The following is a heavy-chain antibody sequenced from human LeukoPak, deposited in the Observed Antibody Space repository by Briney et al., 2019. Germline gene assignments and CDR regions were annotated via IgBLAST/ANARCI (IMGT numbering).Heavy chain of an antibody. CDR3: ARPVRYFDWLSLQYYYYYYMDV. CDR1: GSTFSDYY. V-gene: IGHV3-11*01. CDR2: ISSSGSTI. D-gene: IGHD3-9*01. Sequence: GGSLRLSCAASGSTFSDYYMSWIRQAPGKGLEWVSYISSSGSTIYYADSVKGRFTISRDNAKNSLYLQMNSLRAEDTAVYYCARPVRYFDWLSLQYYYYYYMDVWGKGTTVTVSS. J-gene: IGHJ6*03.